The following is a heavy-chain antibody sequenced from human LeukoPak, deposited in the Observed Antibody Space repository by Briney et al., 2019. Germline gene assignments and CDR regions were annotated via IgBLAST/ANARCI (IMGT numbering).Heavy chain of an antibody. Sequence: PGGSLRLSCAASGFTFSSYAMHWVRQAPGKGLEWVAVISYDGSNKYYADSVKGRFTISRDNSKNTLYLQMNSLRAEDTAVYYCARGRHSSSSWFDPWGQGTLVTVSS. CDR3: ARGRHSSSSWFDP. CDR2: ISYDGSNK. D-gene: IGHD6-6*01. J-gene: IGHJ5*02. CDR1: GFTFSSYA. V-gene: IGHV3-30*04.